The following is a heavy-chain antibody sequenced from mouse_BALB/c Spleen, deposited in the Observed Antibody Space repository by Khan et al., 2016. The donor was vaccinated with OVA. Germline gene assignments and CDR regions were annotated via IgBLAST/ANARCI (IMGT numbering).Heavy chain of an antibody. J-gene: IGHJ4*01. Sequence: LVESGPELKKPGETVQISCKASGFTFTNYGMNWVKQAPGKGIKWMGWINTYTGEPAFADDFKGRFAFSLQTSVSTAYLQINSLKNEDTATYFCARVGYNGTMDCWGQGTSVTVSS. CDR1: GFTFTNYG. V-gene: IGHV9-3-1*01. D-gene: IGHD2-14*01. CDR2: INTYTGEP. CDR3: ARVGYNGTMDC.